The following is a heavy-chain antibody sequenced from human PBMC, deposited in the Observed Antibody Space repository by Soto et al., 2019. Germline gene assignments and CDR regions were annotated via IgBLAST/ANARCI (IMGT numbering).Heavy chain of an antibody. CDR2: IYHSGST. J-gene: IGHJ4*02. CDR1: GDSISSDKW. D-gene: IGHD4-17*01. CDR3: ARSTMTFYYFDF. V-gene: IGHV4-4*02. Sequence: SETLSLTCAVSGDSISSDKWWSWIRQPPGKGLQWIGEIYHSGSTKYNPSLKSRVIISVDKSKNQFSLKLSSVTDADTAVYYCARSTMTFYYFDFWSQGTLVTVSS.